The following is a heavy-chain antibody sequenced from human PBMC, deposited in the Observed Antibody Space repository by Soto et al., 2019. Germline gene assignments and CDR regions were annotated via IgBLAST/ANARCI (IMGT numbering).Heavy chain of an antibody. J-gene: IGHJ6*02. D-gene: IGHD3-10*01. CDR1: GGSITSSDW. Sequence: SETLSLTCAVSGGSITSSDWWSWVRQPPGKGLEWIGEIYHSGTTNYNPSLKSRVTISVDKSKNQFSLELSSVTAADTAAYYCARSRVRDYGSGSYYMEGVDVWGQGTTVTVSS. CDR2: IYHSGTT. V-gene: IGHV4-4*02. CDR3: ARSRVRDYGSGSYYMEGVDV.